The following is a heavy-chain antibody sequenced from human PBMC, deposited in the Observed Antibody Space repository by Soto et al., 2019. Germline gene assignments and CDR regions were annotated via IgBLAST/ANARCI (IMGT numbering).Heavy chain of an antibody. Sequence: HPGGGLRLSGAASGFTFSSYRMDWARQAPGKGLEWVSSISASGGSTYSADTVKGRFTISRDNSKNTLYLQMNSLRAEDTAVYYWASLHYSNYVRGLDVWGQGATVTVSS. V-gene: IGHV3-23*01. CDR2: ISASGGST. J-gene: IGHJ6*02. CDR1: GFTFSSYR. D-gene: IGHD4-4*01. CDR3: ASLHYSNYVRGLDV.